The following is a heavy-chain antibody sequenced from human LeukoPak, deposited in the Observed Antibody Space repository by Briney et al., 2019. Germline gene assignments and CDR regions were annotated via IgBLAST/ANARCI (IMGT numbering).Heavy chain of an antibody. Sequence: PGGSLRLSCAASGFTVSSNYMSWVRQAPGKGLEWVSVIYSGGSTYYADSVKGRFTISRDNSKNTLYLQMNSLRAEDTAVYYCARSPRPLYDSSGYYYGYWGQGTLVTVSS. V-gene: IGHV3-53*01. CDR1: GFTVSSNY. J-gene: IGHJ4*02. CDR2: IYSGGST. CDR3: ARSPRPLYDSSGYYYGY. D-gene: IGHD3-22*01.